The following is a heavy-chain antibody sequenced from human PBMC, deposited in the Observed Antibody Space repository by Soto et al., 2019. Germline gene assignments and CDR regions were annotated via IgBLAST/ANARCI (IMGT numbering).Heavy chain of an antibody. CDR1: GFTFSSYW. CDR3: AIWGGGYYYYYMDV. D-gene: IGHD3-16*01. CDR2: INSDGSST. Sequence: GGSLRLSCAASGFTFSSYWMHWVRQAPGKGLVWVSRINSDGSSTSYADSVKGRFTISRDNAKNTLYLQMNSLRAEDTAVYYFAIWGGGYYYYYMDVWGKGTTVTVS. V-gene: IGHV3-74*01. J-gene: IGHJ6*03.